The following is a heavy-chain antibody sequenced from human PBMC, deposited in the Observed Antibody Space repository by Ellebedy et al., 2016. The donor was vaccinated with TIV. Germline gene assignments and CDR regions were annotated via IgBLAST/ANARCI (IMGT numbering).Heavy chain of an antibody. CDR3: ARGGESSGNHNWFDP. CDR2: IKYDGSDT. Sequence: GESLKISCTASGFTFSTYWMHWVRQAPGEGLLWVSRIKYDGSDTSYTDSVKGRFAISRDNAKNTLYLQMNSLRAEDTAVYYCARGGESSGNHNWFDPWGQGTLVTVSS. J-gene: IGHJ5*02. CDR1: GFTFSTYW. V-gene: IGHV3-74*01. D-gene: IGHD3-22*01.